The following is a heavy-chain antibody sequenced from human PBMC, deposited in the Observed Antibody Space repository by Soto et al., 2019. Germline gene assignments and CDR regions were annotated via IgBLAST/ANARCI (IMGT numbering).Heavy chain of an antibody. CDR3: AREYVSDY. V-gene: IGHV3-30-3*01. D-gene: IGHD3-10*02. Sequence: QVQLVESGGGVVQPGRSLRLSCAASGFTFSSYAMHWVRQAPGKGLEWVAVISYDGSNKYYADSVKGRFTISRDNSKNPLYLQMNSLRAEDTDVYYCAREYVSDYWGQGTLVTVSS. CDR1: GFTFSSYA. CDR2: ISYDGSNK. J-gene: IGHJ4*02.